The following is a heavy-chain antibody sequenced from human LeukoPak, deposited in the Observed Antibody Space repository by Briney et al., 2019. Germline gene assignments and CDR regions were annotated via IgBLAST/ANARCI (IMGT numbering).Heavy chain of an antibody. J-gene: IGHJ4*02. CDR3: ARVEGCGGNSYFGYFDY. CDR2: IYYSGST. Sequence: AGTLSLTCTASGGTISSYYRSWIRQPPGKGLEWVSCIYYSGSTNYNPSLKSRVTISVDTSKNQFSLKLSSVTAADTAVYYCARVEGCGGNSYFGYFDYWGQGTPVTVSS. V-gene: IGHV4-59*01. CDR1: GGTISSYY. D-gene: IGHD2-21*02.